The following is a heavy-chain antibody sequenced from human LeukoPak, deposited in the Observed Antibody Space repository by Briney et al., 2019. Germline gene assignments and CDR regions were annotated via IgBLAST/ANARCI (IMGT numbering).Heavy chain of an antibody. J-gene: IGHJ5*02. CDR3: ARPYSSSWVWFDP. V-gene: IGHV4-4*07. CDR1: GGSISSYS. Sequence: SETLSLTCTVSGGSISSYSWSWIRQPAGKGLEWIGRIYSSGSTNYNPSLKSRVTMSLDTSKNQFSLKLSSVTAADTAVYYCARPYSSSWVWFDPWGQGTLVTVSS. D-gene: IGHD6-13*01. CDR2: IYSSGST.